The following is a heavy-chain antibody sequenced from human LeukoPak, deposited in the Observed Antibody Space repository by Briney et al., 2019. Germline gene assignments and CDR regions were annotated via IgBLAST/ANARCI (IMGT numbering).Heavy chain of an antibody. CDR2: IYYSGST. CDR3: ARDPLGYCSSTSCFSDYYMDV. CDR1: SDSISNDNYY. Sequence: PSETLSLTCTVSSDSISNDNYYWSWIRQPPGKGLEWIGYIYYSGSTNYNPSLKSRVTISVDTSKNQFSLKLSSVTAADTAVYYCARDPLGYCSSTSCFSDYYMDVWGKGTTVTVSS. J-gene: IGHJ6*03. V-gene: IGHV4-61*01. D-gene: IGHD2-2*01.